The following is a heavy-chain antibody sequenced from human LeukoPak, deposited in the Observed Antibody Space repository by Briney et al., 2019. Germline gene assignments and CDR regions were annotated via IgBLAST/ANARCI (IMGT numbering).Heavy chain of an antibody. CDR2: IRSSSET. Sequence: GGSLRLSCAASGFIFSQYSMNWVRQAPGKGLEWVSHIRSSSETFYADSVKGRFTISRDNARNSLYLQMNNLRGEDTAIYYCARDAGNSGYGCDLWGQGTLVAVSS. D-gene: IGHD5-12*01. J-gene: IGHJ5*02. CDR1: GFIFSQYS. CDR3: ARDAGNSGYGCDL. V-gene: IGHV3-48*01.